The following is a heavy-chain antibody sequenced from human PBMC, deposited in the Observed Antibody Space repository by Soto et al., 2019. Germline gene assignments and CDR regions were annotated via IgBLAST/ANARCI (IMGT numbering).Heavy chain of an antibody. V-gene: IGHV1-46*03. Sequence: QVQLVQSGAEVKKPGASVKVSCKASGYTFTSYYMHWVRQAPGQGLEWMGIINPSGGSTSHAQEFQGRVAMTTDTPTSIVYMELRSLRSEDTDVYYCARGLAAAAGTKTKGTPGFDPWGQGTLVTVSS. D-gene: IGHD6-13*01. J-gene: IGHJ5*02. CDR2: INPSGGST. CDR1: GYTFTSYY. CDR3: ARGLAAAAGTKTKGTPGFDP.